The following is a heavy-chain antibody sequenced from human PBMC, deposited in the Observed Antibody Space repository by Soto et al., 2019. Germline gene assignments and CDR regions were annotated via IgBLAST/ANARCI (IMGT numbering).Heavy chain of an antibody. J-gene: IGHJ4*02. V-gene: IGHV4-34*01. CDR1: GGTFRGYY. CDR2: INHSGST. CDR3: ARHDPDMTTVTIGFDY. Sequence: SDTLSITCAVCGGTFRGYYWSWICQHPGKGLEWIGEINHSGSTNYNPSLKSRVTISVDTSKNQFSLKLSSVTAADTAVYYCARHDPDMTTVTIGFDYWGQGTLVTVSS. D-gene: IGHD4-17*01.